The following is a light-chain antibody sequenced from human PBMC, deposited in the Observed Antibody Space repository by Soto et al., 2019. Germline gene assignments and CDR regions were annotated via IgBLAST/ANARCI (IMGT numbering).Light chain of an antibody. CDR2: DVS. V-gene: IGLV2-14*01. CDR3: SSYTSSSTLL. Sequence: QSALTQPASVSGSPGQSITISCTGTSSDVGGYNYVSWYQQHPGKAPKLMIYDVSNRPSGVSTHFSGSKSGNTASLTISGIQAEDEADYYCSSYTSSSTLLFGAGTKLTVL. J-gene: IGLJ2*01. CDR1: SSDVGGYNY.